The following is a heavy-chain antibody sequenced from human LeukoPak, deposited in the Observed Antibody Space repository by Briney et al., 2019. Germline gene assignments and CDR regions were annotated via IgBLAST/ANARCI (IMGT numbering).Heavy chain of an antibody. V-gene: IGHV3-23*01. D-gene: IGHD6-19*01. J-gene: IGHJ4*02. CDR2: ISNSGDAT. CDR1: GFTFSNYA. CDR3: AKVAPRGSGWAFAY. Sequence: GGSLRLSCAASGFTFSNYAMSWVRQAPGKGLEWVSTISNSGDATYYADSVKGRFTISRDNSKNTLYLQMNSLRAEDMAVYYCAKVAPRGSGWAFAYWGQGALVTVSS.